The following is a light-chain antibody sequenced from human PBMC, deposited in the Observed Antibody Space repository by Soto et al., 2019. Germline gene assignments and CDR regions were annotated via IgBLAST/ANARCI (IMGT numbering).Light chain of an antibody. CDR2: EDT. Sequence: QSALTQPASVSGSPGQSITISCTGPSNDVGSSNLVSWCQQHPGKAPKLIIYEDTKRPSGVSNRFSGSKSGNTASLTVSALQAEDEADYYCCSFAHTRVLFGGGTKLTVL. CDR3: CSFAHTRVL. V-gene: IGLV2-23*01. CDR1: SNDVGSSNL. J-gene: IGLJ3*02.